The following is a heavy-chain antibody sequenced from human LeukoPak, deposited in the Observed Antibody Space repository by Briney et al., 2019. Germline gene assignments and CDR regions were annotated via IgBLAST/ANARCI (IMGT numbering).Heavy chain of an antibody. D-gene: IGHD3-10*01. J-gene: IGHJ6*03. CDR1: GYTFTSYA. CDR2: INAGNGNT. CDR3: ARDRYGSGSYAGGYMDV. Sequence: ASVKVSCKASGYTFTSYAMHWVRQAPGQRLEWMGWINAGNGNTKYSQEFQGRVTITRDTSASTAYMELSSLRSEDMAVYYCARDRYGSGSYAGGYMDVWGKGTTVTVSS. V-gene: IGHV1-3*03.